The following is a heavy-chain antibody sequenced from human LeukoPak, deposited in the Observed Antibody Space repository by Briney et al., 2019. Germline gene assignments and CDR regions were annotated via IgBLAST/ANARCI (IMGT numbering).Heavy chain of an antibody. CDR2: INTNTGNP. Sequence: GASVKVSCKASGYTFTSYAMNWVRQAPGQGLEWMGWINTNTGNPTYAQGFTGRFVFSLDTSVSTAYLQISSLKAEDTAVYYCARIGYGSGSYDYYYYYGMDVWGQGTTVTVSS. D-gene: IGHD3-10*01. CDR3: ARIGYGSGSYDYYYYYGMDV. J-gene: IGHJ6*02. CDR1: GYTFTSYA. V-gene: IGHV7-4-1*02.